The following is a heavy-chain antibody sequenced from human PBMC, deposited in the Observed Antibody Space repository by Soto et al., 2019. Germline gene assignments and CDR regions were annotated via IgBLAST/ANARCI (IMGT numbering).Heavy chain of an antibody. J-gene: IGHJ6*02. D-gene: IGHD2-15*01. CDR1: DVSIISSNW. CDR2: IYHSGNT. V-gene: IGHV4-4*02. Sequence: QVQLQESGPGLVKPSGTLSLTCAVSDVSIISSNWWSWVRQPPGKGLEWIGEIYHSGNTTYNPSLKSRVTISVDKSNKQFSLKLTSVTAADTAMYYCARGVDCSGGSCFRGGWLYAMDLWGRGTTVTVSS. CDR3: ARGVDCSGGSCFRGGWLYAMDL.